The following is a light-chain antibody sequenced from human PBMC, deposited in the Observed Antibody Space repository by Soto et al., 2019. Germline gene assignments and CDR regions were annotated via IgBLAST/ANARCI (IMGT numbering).Light chain of an antibody. Sequence: EVVMTQSPATLSVSPGERGTLSCRASQSVSNNLAWYQQKPGQAPRLLIYGASTRATGIPARFSGSGSGTEFTLTISSLQSEDFALYYCQQYNNWPITFGQGTRLEI. CDR2: GAS. J-gene: IGKJ5*01. CDR1: QSVSNN. CDR3: QQYNNWPIT. V-gene: IGKV3-15*01.